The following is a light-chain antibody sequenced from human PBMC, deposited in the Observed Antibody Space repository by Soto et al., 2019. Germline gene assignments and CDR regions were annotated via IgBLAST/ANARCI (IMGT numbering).Light chain of an antibody. Sequence: QSALTQPASVSGSPGQSITISCTGTSSDVGGYNYVSLYQQHPGKAPKLMIYDVSNRPSGVSNRFSGSKSGNTASLTISGLQAEDEADYYCSSYTSSSFYVFGPGTKVTVL. V-gene: IGLV2-14*01. CDR1: SSDVGGYNY. J-gene: IGLJ1*01. CDR2: DVS. CDR3: SSYTSSSFYV.